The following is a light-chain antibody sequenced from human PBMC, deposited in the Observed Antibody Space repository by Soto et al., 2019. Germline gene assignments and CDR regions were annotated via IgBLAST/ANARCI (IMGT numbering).Light chain of an antibody. CDR2: DAS. V-gene: IGKV1-5*01. Sequence: DIQMTQSPSTLSASVGDRVTITCRASQSLSTRLAWYQQKPGKAPKLLIYDASSLESGVPSRFSGSGSGTEFTLIISSLQPDDVATYYCQQYNSYWTYGQGTKVEIK. CDR1: QSLSTR. CDR3: QQYNSYWT. J-gene: IGKJ1*01.